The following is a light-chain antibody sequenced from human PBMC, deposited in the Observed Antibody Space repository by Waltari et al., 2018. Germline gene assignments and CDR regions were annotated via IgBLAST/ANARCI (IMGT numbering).Light chain of an antibody. CDR2: GAS. Sequence: EIVMTQSPATLSVSPGERATLSCRASQSIGSHLAWYQQTPGQGPRPLIYGASTRATGIPARFSGSGSGTEFTLTISSLQSEDFAVYYCQQYNNWLWTFGQGTKVEIK. J-gene: IGKJ1*01. V-gene: IGKV3-15*01. CDR3: QQYNNWLWT. CDR1: QSIGSH.